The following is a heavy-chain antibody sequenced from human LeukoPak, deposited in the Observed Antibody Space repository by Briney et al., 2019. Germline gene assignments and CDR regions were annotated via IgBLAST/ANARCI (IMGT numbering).Heavy chain of an antibody. Sequence: PSGTLSLTCAVSGGSISGSNWWSWVRQPPGKGLEWIGEIYHSGSTNYNPSLKSRVTISVDKSKNQFSLKLSSVTAADTAVYYCARDGGGVRGVPDWFDPWGQGTLVTVSS. CDR1: GGSISGSNW. D-gene: IGHD3-10*01. J-gene: IGHJ5*02. CDR2: IYHSGST. CDR3: ARDGGGVRGVPDWFDP. V-gene: IGHV4-4*02.